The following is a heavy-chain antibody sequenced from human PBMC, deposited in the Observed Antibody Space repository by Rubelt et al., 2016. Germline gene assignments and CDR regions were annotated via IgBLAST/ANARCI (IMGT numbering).Heavy chain of an antibody. CDR2: IWSDGSNK. Sequence: ESGGGVVQPGRSLRLSCAASGFTFSSFGMHWARQAPGKGLEWVAVIWSDGSNKYYADSVKGRFTISRDNSKNKLYLQMNSLRAEATAGYYCAREPDEDGMDVWGQGTTVTVSS. CDR1: GFTFSSFG. V-gene: IGHV3-33*01. J-gene: IGHJ6*02. CDR3: AREPDEDGMDV.